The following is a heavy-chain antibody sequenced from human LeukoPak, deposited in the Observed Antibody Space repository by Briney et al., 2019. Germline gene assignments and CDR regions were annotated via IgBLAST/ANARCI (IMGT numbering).Heavy chain of an antibody. CDR2: ISWNSGSI. D-gene: IGHD3-22*01. Sequence: GGSLRLSCAASGFTFDDYAMHWVRQAPGKGLEWVLGISWNSGSIGYADSVKGRFTISRDNAKNSLYLQMNSLRAEDTALYYCAYDSSGYDAFDIWGQGTMVTVSS. V-gene: IGHV3-9*01. CDR1: GFTFDDYA. CDR3: AYDSSGYDAFDI. J-gene: IGHJ3*02.